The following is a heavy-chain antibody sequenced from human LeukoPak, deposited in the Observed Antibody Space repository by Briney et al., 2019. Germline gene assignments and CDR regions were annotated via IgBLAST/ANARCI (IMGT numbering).Heavy chain of an antibody. CDR2: MNPNSGNT. D-gene: IGHD2-2*02. J-gene: IGHJ6*02. CDR1: GYTFTSYD. V-gene: IGHV1-8*01. Sequence: ASVKVSCKASGYTFTSYDINWVRQATGQGLEWMGWMNPNSGNTGYAQKFQGRVTMTRNTSISTAYMELSSLRSEDTAVYYCARGKPAAIRGAIWEDYYYYGMDVWGQGTTATVSS. CDR3: ARGKPAAIRGAIWEDYYYYGMDV.